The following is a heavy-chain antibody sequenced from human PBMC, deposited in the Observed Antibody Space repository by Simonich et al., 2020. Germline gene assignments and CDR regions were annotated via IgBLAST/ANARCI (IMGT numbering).Heavy chain of an antibody. CDR3: ARHAGFAFDI. V-gene: IGHV4-39*01. CDR1: GGSISSSSYY. Sequence: QLQLQESGPGLVKPSETLSLTCTVSGGSISSSSYYWGWIRQPPGKGLVWIGSIYYSGSTYYNPSLKGRVTISVDTSKNQFSRKLSSVTAADTAVYYCARHAGFAFDIWGQGTMVTVSS. CDR2: IYYSGST. J-gene: IGHJ3*02. D-gene: IGHD6-13*01.